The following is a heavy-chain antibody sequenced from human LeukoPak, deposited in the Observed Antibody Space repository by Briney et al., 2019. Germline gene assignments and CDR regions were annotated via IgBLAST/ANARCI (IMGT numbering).Heavy chain of an antibody. CDR3: ARLSDTYYYGSGSYYHRNGPADY. CDR2: VSTSGTT. D-gene: IGHD3-10*01. Sequence: SQTLSLTCTVSGVSLIDGGYFWTWLRRPAGKGLEWIGRVSTSGTTNYNPSLKSRVTISEDASKNQFSLRLTSVTAADTAVYYCARLSDTYYYGSGSYYHRNGPADYWGQGTLVTVSS. CDR1: GVSLIDGGYF. V-gene: IGHV4-61*02. J-gene: IGHJ4*02.